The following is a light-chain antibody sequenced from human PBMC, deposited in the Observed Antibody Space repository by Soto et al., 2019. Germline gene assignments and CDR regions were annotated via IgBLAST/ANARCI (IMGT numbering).Light chain of an antibody. CDR3: QQSNALPFT. V-gene: IGKV3-15*01. J-gene: IGKJ3*01. Sequence: EIVMKQSPATLSVSPGQRATLSCRASQNVNSNLAWYQQKPGQAPRLLVYGASTRATGIPASFSGSGSGTEFTLTFSSLQSEDFGVYFCQQSNALPFTFAPWSKLDI. CDR2: GAS. CDR1: QNVNSN.